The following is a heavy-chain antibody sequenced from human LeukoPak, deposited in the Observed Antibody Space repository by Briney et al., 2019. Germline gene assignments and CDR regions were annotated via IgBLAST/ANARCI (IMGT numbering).Heavy chain of an antibody. J-gene: IGHJ6*03. D-gene: IGHD3-10*01. Sequence: SGTLSLTCTVSGGSISSYYWSWIRQPAGKGLEWIGLIYTTGSTNYNPSLKSRVTMSVDTSKNQFSLKLSSVTAADTAVYYCARQPITMVRGYYYDYMDVWGKGTTVTVSS. V-gene: IGHV4-4*07. CDR3: ARQPITMVRGYYYDYMDV. CDR1: GGSISSYY. CDR2: IYTTGST.